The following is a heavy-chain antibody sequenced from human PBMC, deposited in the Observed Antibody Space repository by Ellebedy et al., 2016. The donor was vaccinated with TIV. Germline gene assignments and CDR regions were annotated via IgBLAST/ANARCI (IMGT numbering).Heavy chain of an antibody. V-gene: IGHV4-39*01. CDR1: GGSISSSSYY. CDR3: ARRFAAAGSIFDY. CDR2: IYYSGST. Sequence: MPGGSLRLSCTVSGGSISSSSYYWGWIRQPPGKGLEWIGNIYYSGSTYYNPSLKSRVTISVDTSKNQFSLKLTSVTAADTAVYYCARRFAAAGSIFDYWGQGTLVTVSS. J-gene: IGHJ4*02. D-gene: IGHD6-13*01.